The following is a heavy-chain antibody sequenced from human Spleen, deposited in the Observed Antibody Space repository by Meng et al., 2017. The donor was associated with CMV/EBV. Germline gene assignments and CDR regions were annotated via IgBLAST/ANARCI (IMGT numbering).Heavy chain of an antibody. J-gene: IGHJ5*02. CDR3: ARGSRVVVPAAMRGGWFDP. CDR1: GYSFTSYW. CDR2: IYPGDSDT. D-gene: IGHD2-2*01. V-gene: IGHV5-51*01. Sequence: GESLKISCKGSGYSFTSYWIGWVRQMPGKGLEWMGIIYPGDSDTRYSPSFQGQVTISADKSISTAYLQWSSLKASDTAMYYCARGSRVVVPAAMRGGWFDPRGQGTLVTVSS.